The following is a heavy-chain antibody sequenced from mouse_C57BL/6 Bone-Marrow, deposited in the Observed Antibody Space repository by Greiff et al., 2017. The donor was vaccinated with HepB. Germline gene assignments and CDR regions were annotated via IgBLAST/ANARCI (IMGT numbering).Heavy chain of an antibody. CDR1: GFTFSDYG. J-gene: IGHJ4*01. CDR2: ISSGSSTI. D-gene: IGHD1-1*01. CDR3: ARIYGSSYVGAMDY. Sequence: EVNLVESGGGLVKPGGSLKLSCAASGFTFSDYGMHWVRQAPEKGLEWVAYISSGSSTIYYADTVKGRFTISRDNAKNTLFLQMTSLRSEDTAMYYCARIYGSSYVGAMDYWGQGTSVTVSS. V-gene: IGHV5-17*01.